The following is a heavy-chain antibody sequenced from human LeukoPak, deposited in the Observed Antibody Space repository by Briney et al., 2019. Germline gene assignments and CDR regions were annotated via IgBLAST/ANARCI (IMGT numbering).Heavy chain of an antibody. J-gene: IGHJ4*02. Sequence: EASVKVSCKASGYTLSSYYIHWVRQAPGQGLEWMGWINPNSGGTNYAQKFQGRVTMTRDTSISTAYMELSRLRSDDTAVYYCARDDFIPRRYYDSSGYYRYWGQGTLVTVSS. CDR2: INPNSGGT. V-gene: IGHV1-2*02. D-gene: IGHD3-22*01. CDR3: ARDDFIPRRYYDSSGYYRY. CDR1: GYTLSSYY.